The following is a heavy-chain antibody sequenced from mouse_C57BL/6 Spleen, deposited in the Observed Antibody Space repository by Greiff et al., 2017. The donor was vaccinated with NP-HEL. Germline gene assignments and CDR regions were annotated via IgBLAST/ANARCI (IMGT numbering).Heavy chain of an antibody. Sequence: VQLQQSGAELVKPGASVKISCKASGYAFSSYWMNWVKQRPGKGLEWIGQIYPGDGDTNYNGKFKGKATLTADTSSITAYMQLISLTSEDSAVYLCARDYGSSYDAMDYWGQGTSVTVSS. CDR1: GYAFSSYW. D-gene: IGHD1-1*01. J-gene: IGHJ4*01. CDR2: IYPGDGDT. CDR3: ARDYGSSYDAMDY. V-gene: IGHV1-80*01.